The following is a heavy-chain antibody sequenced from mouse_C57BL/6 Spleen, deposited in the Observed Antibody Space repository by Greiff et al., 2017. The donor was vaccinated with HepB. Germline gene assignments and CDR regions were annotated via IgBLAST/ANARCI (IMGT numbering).Heavy chain of an antibody. CDR3: ARSYGSSSPIDY. V-gene: IGHV5-9*01. J-gene: IGHJ2*01. CDR2: ISGGGGNT. Sequence: VQLKESGGGLVKPGGSLKLSCAASGFTFSSYTMSWVRQTPEKRLEWVATISGGGGNTYYPDSVKGRFTISRDNAKNTLYRQMSSLRSEDTALYYCARSYGSSSPIDYWGQGTTLTVSS. CDR1: GFTFSSYT. D-gene: IGHD1-1*01.